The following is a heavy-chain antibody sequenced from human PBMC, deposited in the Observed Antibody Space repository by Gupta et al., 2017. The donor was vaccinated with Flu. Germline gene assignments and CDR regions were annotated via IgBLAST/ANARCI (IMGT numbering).Heavy chain of an antibody. V-gene: IGHV3-23*01. D-gene: IGHD3-16*01. J-gene: IGHJ6*02. Sequence: EVQLLESGGGLVQPGGSLSLSCAASGFTFTSYAMSWVRQAPGKGLEWVSDISGSGGSTYYADSVKGRFTISRDNSKNTLYLQMSSLRAEDTAVYYCAKGGYYYYGMDVWGQGTTVTVSS. CDR2: ISGSGGST. CDR3: AKGGYYYYGMDV. CDR1: GFTFTSYA.